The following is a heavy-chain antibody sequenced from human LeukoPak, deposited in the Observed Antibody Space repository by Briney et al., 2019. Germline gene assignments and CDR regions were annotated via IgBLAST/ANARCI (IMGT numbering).Heavy chain of an antibody. Sequence: PSETLSLTCTVSGGSISSYYWSWIRQPPGKGLEWIGYIYYSGSTNYNPSLKSRVTISVDTSKNQFSLKLSSVTAADTAVYYCARHRSYYAQYMDVWGKGTTVTVSS. V-gene: IGHV4-59*01. CDR2: IYYSGST. CDR3: ARHRSYYAQYMDV. J-gene: IGHJ6*03. CDR1: GGSISSYY.